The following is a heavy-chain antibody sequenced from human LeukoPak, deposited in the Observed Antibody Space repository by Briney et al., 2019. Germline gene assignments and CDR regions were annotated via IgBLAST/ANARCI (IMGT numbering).Heavy chain of an antibody. CDR1: GYTFTSYY. J-gene: IGHJ4*02. CDR2: INPSGGST. CDR3: AREVYSGSRYYFDY. Sequence: ASVKVSCKASGYTFTSYYMHWVRQAPGQGLEWMGIINPSGGSTSYAQKFQGRVTITTDESTSTAYMELSSLRSEDTAVYYCAREVYSGSRYYFDYWGQGTLVTVSS. D-gene: IGHD1-26*01. V-gene: IGHV1-46*01.